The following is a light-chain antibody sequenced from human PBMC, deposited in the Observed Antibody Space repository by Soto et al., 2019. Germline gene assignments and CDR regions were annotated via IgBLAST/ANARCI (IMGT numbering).Light chain of an antibody. CDR1: QSISSW. V-gene: IGKV1-33*01. Sequence: DIQMTQYTSTLSASVGDRVTITCRASQSISSWLAWYQQKPGRAPKLLIYDASNLEAGVPSRFRGSGSGTDFTFTISRLQPEDIATYYCQQYENLPTFGQGTRLE. CDR3: QQYENLPT. J-gene: IGKJ5*01. CDR2: DAS.